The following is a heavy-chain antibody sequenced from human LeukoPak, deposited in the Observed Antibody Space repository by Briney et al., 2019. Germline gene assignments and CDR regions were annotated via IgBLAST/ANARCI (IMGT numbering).Heavy chain of an antibody. V-gene: IGHV4-39*07. CDR2: IFYSGST. CDR3: ARAWEGGGDAFDI. CDR1: GGSISSSSYY. Sequence: SETLSLTCTVSGGSISSSSYYWGWIRQPPGKGLEWIGNIFYSGSTYYNPSLKSRVTISVDTSKNQFSLKLSSVTAEDTAVYYCARAWEGGGDAFDIWGQGTMVTVSS. J-gene: IGHJ3*02. D-gene: IGHD1-26*01.